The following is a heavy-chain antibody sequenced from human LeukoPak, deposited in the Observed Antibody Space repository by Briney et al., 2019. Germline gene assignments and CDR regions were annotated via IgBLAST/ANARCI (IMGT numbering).Heavy chain of an antibody. CDR3: ARLGQIAGLDY. CDR2: IHSSGIT. D-gene: IGHD6-13*01. J-gene: IGHJ4*02. CDR1: GVSIGGSY. Sequence: PSETLSLTCIVSGVSIGGSYWSWLRQPPGKGLEWIGYIHSSGITNYNPSLKSRVTISVDTSRNQFSVTLSSVTAADTAVYYCARLGQIAGLDYWGQGTLVAVSS. V-gene: IGHV4-59*08.